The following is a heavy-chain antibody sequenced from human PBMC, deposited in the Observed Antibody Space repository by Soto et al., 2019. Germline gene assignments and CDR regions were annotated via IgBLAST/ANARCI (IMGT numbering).Heavy chain of an antibody. V-gene: IGHV3-43*02. CDR1: GFTFDDYA. J-gene: IGHJ4*02. D-gene: IGHD6-13*01. CDR2: ISGDGGST. Sequence: GGSLRLSCAASGFTFDDYAMHWVRQAPGKGLEWVSLISGDGGSTYYADSVKGRFTISRDNSKNSLYLQMNSLRTEDTALYYCAKDSHDWYSSSWYFDYGGQGTRVTVSS. CDR3: AKDSHDWYSSSWYFDY.